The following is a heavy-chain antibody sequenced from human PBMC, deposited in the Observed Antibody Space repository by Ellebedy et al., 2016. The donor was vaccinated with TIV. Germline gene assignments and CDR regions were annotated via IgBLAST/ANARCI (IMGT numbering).Heavy chain of an antibody. CDR2: INAGSGSS. D-gene: IGHD3-16*01. CDR1: GYIFTTYT. J-gene: IGHJ4*02. Sequence: AASVKVSCKTSGYIFTTYTIHWARQAPGQRLEWMGWINAGSGSSQYSQNFRGRVSMTWDTSATTAYMELSSQMSEDTAVYYCGREGREEGKVMAFIDKWGQGTLVTVSS. V-gene: IGHV1-3*01. CDR3: GREGREEGKVMAFIDK.